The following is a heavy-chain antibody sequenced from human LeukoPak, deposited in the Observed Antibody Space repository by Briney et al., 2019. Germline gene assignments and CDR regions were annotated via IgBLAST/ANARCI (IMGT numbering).Heavy chain of an antibody. CDR1: GYTFTSYY. Sequence: VSVKVSCKASGYTFTSYYMRWVRQAPGQGLEWMGIINPSGGSTSYAQKFQGRVTMTRDMSTSTVYMELSSLRSEDTAVYYCARDRLRAAGYFDYWGQGTLVTVSS. CDR3: ARDRLRAAGYFDY. J-gene: IGHJ4*02. D-gene: IGHD2-15*01. V-gene: IGHV1-46*01. CDR2: INPSGGST.